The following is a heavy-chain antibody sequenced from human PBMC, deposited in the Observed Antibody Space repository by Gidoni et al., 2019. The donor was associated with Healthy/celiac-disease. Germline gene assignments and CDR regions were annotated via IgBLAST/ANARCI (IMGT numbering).Heavy chain of an antibody. D-gene: IGHD3-22*01. J-gene: IGHJ2*01. Sequence: EVQLLEYGGGLVQPGGSLRLSCAASGFTFSSYAMSWVRQAPGKGLEWVSAISGSGGSTYYADSVQGRFTISRDHSKNTLYLQMNSLRAEDTAVYYCAKDGPTYYYDSSGYRLRYFDLWGRGTLVTVSS. CDR2: ISGSGGST. CDR1: GFTFSSYA. V-gene: IGHV3-23*01. CDR3: AKDGPTYYYDSSGYRLRYFDL.